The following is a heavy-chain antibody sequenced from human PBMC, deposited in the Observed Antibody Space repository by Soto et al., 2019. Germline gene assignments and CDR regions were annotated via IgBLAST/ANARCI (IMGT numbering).Heavy chain of an antibody. J-gene: IGHJ4*02. CDR1: GYIFTNYD. Sequence: QVQLVQSGGEVKKPGASVKVSCKASGYIFTNYDIGWVQQAPGQGLEWMGWISPYSGNTKYTRNGQGRVTMTTDTSTSTSYMELRSLRSDDTAVYYCVRFASSGWYTGGYWGQGTLVTVSS. V-gene: IGHV1-18*01. CDR3: VRFASSGWYTGGY. D-gene: IGHD6-19*01. CDR2: ISPYSGNT.